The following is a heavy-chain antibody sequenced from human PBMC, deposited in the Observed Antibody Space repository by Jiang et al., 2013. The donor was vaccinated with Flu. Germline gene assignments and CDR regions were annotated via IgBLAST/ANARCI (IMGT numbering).Heavy chain of an antibody. V-gene: IGHV4-39*07. Sequence: LLKPSETLSLTCTVSGGSISSSSYYWGWIRQPPGKGLEWIESFHHSGNTYSSPSLRSRVATSLDTSKNQFSLKLNSVTAADTAVYFCARARAPDVFDLWGRGTMVTVSS. CDR3: ARARAPDVFDL. J-gene: IGHJ3*01. CDR1: GGSISSSSYY. CDR2: FHHSGNT.